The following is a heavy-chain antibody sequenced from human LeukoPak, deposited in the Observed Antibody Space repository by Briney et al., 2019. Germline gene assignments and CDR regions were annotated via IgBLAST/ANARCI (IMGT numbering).Heavy chain of an antibody. CDR3: ARNHLGYCSGGSCYPDY. J-gene: IGHJ4*02. Sequence: SETLSLTCTASGGSISSYYWSWIRQPPGKGLEWIGYIYYSGSANYNPSLKSRVTISVDTSKNQFSLKLSSVTAADTAVYYCARNHLGYCSGGSCYPDYWGQGTLVTVSS. V-gene: IGHV4-59*08. D-gene: IGHD2-15*01. CDR2: IYYSGSA. CDR1: GGSISSYY.